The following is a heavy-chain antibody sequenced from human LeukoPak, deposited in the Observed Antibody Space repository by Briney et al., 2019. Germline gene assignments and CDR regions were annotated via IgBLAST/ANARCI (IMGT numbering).Heavy chain of an antibody. CDR2: ISPDNGDT. Sequence: ASVKVSCEASGYTFNTYGISWVRQAPGQGLEWMGWISPDNGDTKYAQKFQGRVTMTTDTSTSTAYMALRGLRSDDTAMYYCARDPRLRCSRTTCYEGWFDPWGQGTLVTVSS. D-gene: IGHD2-2*01. J-gene: IGHJ5*02. CDR3: ARDPRLRCSRTTCYEGWFDP. CDR1: GYTFNTYG. V-gene: IGHV1-18*01.